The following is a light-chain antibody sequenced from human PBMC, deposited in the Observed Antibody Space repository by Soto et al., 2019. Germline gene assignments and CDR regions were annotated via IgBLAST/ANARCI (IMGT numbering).Light chain of an antibody. J-gene: IGLJ1*01. Sequence: QSALTQPDSVSGSPGQTIAISCTGVRTDVADGYDYVSWYQQHPGQAPQLIIYDVSNRPSGVSDRFSGSKSGNTASLTISGLQAEDEAEYYCTSYTSSTPFYVVGTGSNVTVL. V-gene: IGLV2-14*03. CDR3: TSYTSSTPFYV. CDR1: RTDVADGYDY. CDR2: DVS.